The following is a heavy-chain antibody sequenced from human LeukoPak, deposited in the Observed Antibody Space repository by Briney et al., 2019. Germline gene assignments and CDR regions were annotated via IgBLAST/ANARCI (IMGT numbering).Heavy chain of an antibody. CDR3: AREGYSGYDIDY. J-gene: IGHJ4*02. CDR1: GASISSGSYY. Sequence: PSETLSLTCTVSGASISSGSYYWSWIRQPAGKGLEWIGRIYTSGSTNYNPSLKSRVTISVDTSKNQFSLKLSSVTAADTAVYYCAREGYSGYDIDYWGQGTLVTVSS. V-gene: IGHV4-61*02. D-gene: IGHD5-12*01. CDR2: IYTSGST.